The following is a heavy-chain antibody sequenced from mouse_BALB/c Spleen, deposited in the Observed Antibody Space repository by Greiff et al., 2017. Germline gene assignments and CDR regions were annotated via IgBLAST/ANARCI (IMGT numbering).Heavy chain of an antibody. CDR3: TRGLLRSSAWFAY. Sequence: QVQLKESGAELVKPGASVKLSCKASGYTFTSYYMYWVKQRPGQGLEWIGEINPSNGGTNFNEKFKSKATLTVDKSSSTAYMQLSSLTSEDSAVYYCTRGLLRSSAWFAYWGQGTLVTVSA. J-gene: IGHJ3*01. V-gene: IGHV1S81*02. CDR2: INPSNGGT. CDR1: GYTFTSYY. D-gene: IGHD1-1*01.